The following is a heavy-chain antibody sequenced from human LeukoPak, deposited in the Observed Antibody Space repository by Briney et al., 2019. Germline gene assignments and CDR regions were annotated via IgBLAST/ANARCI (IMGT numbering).Heavy chain of an antibody. CDR1: GGSISSSSHY. D-gene: IGHD2-2*01. CDR2: IYYSGST. V-gene: IGHV4-39*01. CDR3: ARHDCSSTSCYYYYGMGV. J-gene: IGHJ6*02. Sequence: SETLSLTCTVSGGSISSSSHYWGWIRQPPGKGPEWIGTIYYSGSTYYNPPLKSRVTISVDTSKNQFSLKLSSVTATDTAVYYCARHDCSSTSCYYYYGMGVWGQGTTVTVSS.